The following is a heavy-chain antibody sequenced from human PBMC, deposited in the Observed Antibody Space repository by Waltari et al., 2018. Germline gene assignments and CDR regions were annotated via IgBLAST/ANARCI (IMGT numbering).Heavy chain of an antibody. J-gene: IGHJ6*02. D-gene: IGHD3-22*01. CDR1: GFTFSSYA. Sequence: EVQLLESGGGLVQPGGSLRLSCAASGFTFSSYAMSWFRQPPGKGLGWVSAIRGSGGSTYYADSVKGRFTISRDNSKNTLYLQMNSLRAEDTAVYYCAKAASSGYLGYYYYGMDVWGQGTTVTVSS. CDR2: IRGSGGST. CDR3: AKAASSGYLGYYYYGMDV. V-gene: IGHV3-23*01.